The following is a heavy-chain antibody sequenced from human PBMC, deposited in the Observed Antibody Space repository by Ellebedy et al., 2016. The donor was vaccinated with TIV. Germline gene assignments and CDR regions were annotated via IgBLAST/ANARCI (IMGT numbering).Heavy chain of an antibody. D-gene: IGHD2/OR15-2a*01. CDR3: ARVRLSDAFDI. V-gene: IGHV1-2*04. CDR2: INPNSGGT. Sequence: ASVKVSXXASGYTFTGYYMRWVRQAPGQGLEWMGWINPNSGGTNYAQKFQGWVTMTRDTSISTAYMELSRLRSDDTAVYYCARVRLSDAFDIWGQGTMVTVSS. CDR1: GYTFTGYY. J-gene: IGHJ3*02.